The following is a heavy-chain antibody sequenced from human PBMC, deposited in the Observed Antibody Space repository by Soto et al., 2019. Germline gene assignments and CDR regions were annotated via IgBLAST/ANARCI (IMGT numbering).Heavy chain of an antibody. CDR2: IYPGDSDT. Sequence: PGVSLKISCKGSGYSFTSYWLGWVRQIPGKGLEWMGIIYPGDSDTRYSPSFQGQVTISADKSISTAYLQWSSLKASDTAMYYCARDGSYCDSDGFDHCGQGRMVTVPS. CDR1: GYSFTSYW. V-gene: IGHV5-51*01. D-gene: IGHD1-26*01. CDR3: ARDGSYCDSDGFDH. J-gene: IGHJ3*01.